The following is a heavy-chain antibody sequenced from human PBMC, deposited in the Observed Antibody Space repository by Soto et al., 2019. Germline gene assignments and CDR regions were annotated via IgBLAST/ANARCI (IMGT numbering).Heavy chain of an antibody. CDR3: ARHYDSTDY. J-gene: IGHJ4*02. D-gene: IGHD3-22*01. Sequence: PGESLKISCKGSGYDFSIYWIGWVRQMPGKGLEWMGIIYPGDSDTRYSPSFQGQITISADKSINTAYLQWSSLKASDTAMYYCARHYDSTDYWGQGTPVTVSS. CDR1: GYDFSIYW. V-gene: IGHV5-51*01. CDR2: IYPGDSDT.